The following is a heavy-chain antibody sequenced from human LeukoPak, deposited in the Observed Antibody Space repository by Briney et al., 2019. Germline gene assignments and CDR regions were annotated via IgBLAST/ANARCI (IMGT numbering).Heavy chain of an antibody. CDR1: GFTFSSYS. V-gene: IGHV3-48*01. J-gene: IGHJ4*02. CDR3: AKMQGYFDY. Sequence: PGGSLRLSCAASGFTFSSYSMNWVRQAPGKGLEWVSYISSSSSTICYADSVKGRFTISRDNSKNMLYLQMSSLRAEDTAIYYCAKMQGYFDYWGQGTLVPVSS. CDR2: ISSSSSTI.